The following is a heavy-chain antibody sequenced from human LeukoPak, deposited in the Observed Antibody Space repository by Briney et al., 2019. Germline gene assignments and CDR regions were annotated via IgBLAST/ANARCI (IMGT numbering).Heavy chain of an antibody. CDR1: GFTFSTYN. D-gene: IGHD6-6*01. J-gene: IGHJ4*02. CDR2: ISSSSSTI. V-gene: IGHV3-48*01. Sequence: GGSLRLSCAASGFTFSTYNMNWVRQAPGKGLEWVSYISSSSSTIYYADSVKGRFTISRDNAKNSLYLQMNSLRAEDTAVYYCAIFEYSSSHWGQGTLVTVSS. CDR3: AIFEYSSSH.